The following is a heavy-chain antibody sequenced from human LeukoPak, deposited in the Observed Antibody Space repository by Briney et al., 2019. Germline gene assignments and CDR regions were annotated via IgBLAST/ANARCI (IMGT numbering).Heavy chain of an antibody. Sequence: GASVKVSCKASGYTFISYAMNWVRQAPGQGLEWMGWINTNTGNPMYAQGFTGRFVFPLDTSVNTAYLQISSLKAEDTAVYYCARGYSNSWHFDYWGQGTLVTVSS. CDR3: ARGYSNSWHFDY. J-gene: IGHJ4*02. D-gene: IGHD6-13*01. V-gene: IGHV7-4-1*02. CDR1: GYTFISYA. CDR2: INTNTGNP.